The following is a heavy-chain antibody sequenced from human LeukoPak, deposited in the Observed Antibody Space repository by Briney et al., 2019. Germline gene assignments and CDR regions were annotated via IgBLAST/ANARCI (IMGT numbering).Heavy chain of an antibody. CDR1: GFSFSDYY. V-gene: IGHV3-11*01. J-gene: IGHJ6*02. CDR3: TRSVGNYCTMDV. Sequence: GGSLRLSCVACGFSFSDYYMSWIRQAPGRGLEWISYISGSGRDLYYADSVKGRFTISRDNANNSLYLQMNSMSAEETAVYYCTRSVGNYCTMDVWGQGTTVTVSS. D-gene: IGHD2-15*01. CDR2: ISGSGRDL.